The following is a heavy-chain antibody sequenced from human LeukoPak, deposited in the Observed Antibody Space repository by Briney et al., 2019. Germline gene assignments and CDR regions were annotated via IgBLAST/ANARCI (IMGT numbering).Heavy chain of an antibody. CDR1: GGTFSSYA. CDR3: ARDVYMIVLYGMDV. CDR2: IIPIFGTA. V-gene: IGHV1-69*13. D-gene: IGHD3-22*01. J-gene: IGHJ6*02. Sequence: GASVKVSCKASGGTFSSYAISWVRQAPGQGLEWMGGIIPIFGTANYAQKFQGRVTITADESTSTAYMELSSLRSEDTAVYYCARDVYMIVLYGMDVWGQGTTVTVSS.